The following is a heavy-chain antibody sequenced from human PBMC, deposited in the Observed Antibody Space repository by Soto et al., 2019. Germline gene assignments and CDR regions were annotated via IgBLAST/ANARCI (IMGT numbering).Heavy chain of an antibody. D-gene: IGHD2-2*01. CDR3: AKLSTSTYYYGMDV. CDR1: GLPVSTNY. CDR2: ISGSGGST. Sequence: HHGGSLRLSCVVSGLPVSTNYMSWVRQAPGKGLEWVSAISGSGGSTYYADSVKGRFTISRDNSKNTLYLQMNSLRAEDTAVYYCAKLSTSTYYYGMDVWGQGTTVTVSS. V-gene: IGHV3-23*01. J-gene: IGHJ6*02.